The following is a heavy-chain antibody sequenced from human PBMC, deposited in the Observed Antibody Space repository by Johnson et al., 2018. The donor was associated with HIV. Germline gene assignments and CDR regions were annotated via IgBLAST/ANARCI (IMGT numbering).Heavy chain of an antibody. J-gene: IGHJ3*02. CDR1: GFTFSSYG. D-gene: IGHD1-26*01. CDR3: AKDRRQSSWELLDDAFDI. V-gene: IGHV3-30*18. Sequence: QVQLVESGGGVAQPGGSLRLSCVASGFTFSSYGMHWVRQAPGKGLDWVAVISDDGSNEYYADSVKGRFTISRDNSKNTLYLQMNSLRAEDTAVYYCAKDRRQSSWELLDDAFDIWGQGTMVTVSS. CDR2: ISDDGSNE.